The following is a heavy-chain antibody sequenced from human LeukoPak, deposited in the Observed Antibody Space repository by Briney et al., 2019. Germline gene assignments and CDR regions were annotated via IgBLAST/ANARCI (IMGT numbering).Heavy chain of an antibody. V-gene: IGHV1-2*02. D-gene: IGHD3-22*01. CDR1: GYTFTSNY. CDR2: INPNSGGT. CDR3: ARTLKQTYYYDSSGYFTEPYFDY. Sequence: GASVKVSCKAFGYTFTSNYMHWVRQAPGQGLEWMGWINPNSGGTNYAQKFQGRVTMTRDTSISTAYMELSRLRSDDTAVYYCARTLKQTYYYDSSGYFTEPYFDYWGQGTLVTVSS. J-gene: IGHJ4*02.